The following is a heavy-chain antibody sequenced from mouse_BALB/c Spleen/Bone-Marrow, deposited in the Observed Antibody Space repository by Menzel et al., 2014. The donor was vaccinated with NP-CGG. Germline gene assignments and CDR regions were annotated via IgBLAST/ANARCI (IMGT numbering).Heavy chain of an antibody. D-gene: IGHD1-1*01. J-gene: IGHJ4*01. Sequence: QVQLQQPGAELMKPGASVKISCEATGYTFSSYWIEWVKQRPGHGLEWIGEILPGRGSTNYNEKFKGKATFTSDTSSNTAYMQHSSLTSEDSAVYYCARWDTTAMDYWGQGTSVTVSS. CDR1: GYTFSSYW. CDR2: ILPGRGST. V-gene: IGHV1-9*01. CDR3: ARWDTTAMDY.